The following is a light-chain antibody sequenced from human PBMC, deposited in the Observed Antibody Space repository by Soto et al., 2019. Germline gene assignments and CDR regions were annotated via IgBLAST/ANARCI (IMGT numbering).Light chain of an antibody. V-gene: IGKV1-39*01. J-gene: IGKJ1*01. CDR1: QSISSY. CDR3: QQYNSYSEA. CDR2: AAS. Sequence: DIQMTQSPSSLSASGGERVTMTCRASQSISSYLNWYQQKPGKAPKLLIYAASSLQSGVPSRFSGSGSGTDFTLTISSLQPEDFATYYCQQYNSYSEAFGQGTKVDIK.